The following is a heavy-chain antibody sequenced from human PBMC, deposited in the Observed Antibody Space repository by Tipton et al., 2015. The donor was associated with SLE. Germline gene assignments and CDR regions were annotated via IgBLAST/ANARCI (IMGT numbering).Heavy chain of an antibody. D-gene: IGHD4-17*01. CDR2: INHSGST. V-gene: IGHV4-34*01. J-gene: IGHJ4*02. Sequence: LRLSCVVYGGSFSGYYWSWIRQPPGKGLEWIGEINHSGSTNYKSSLKSRVTISVDTSKIQFSLRLNSVTAADTAIYYCARAEYGAYDVPQFDLWGQGALVTVSS. CDR1: GGSFSGYY. CDR3: ARAEYGAYDVPQFDL.